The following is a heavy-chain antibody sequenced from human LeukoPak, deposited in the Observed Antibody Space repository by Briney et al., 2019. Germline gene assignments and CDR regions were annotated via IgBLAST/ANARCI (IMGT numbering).Heavy chain of an antibody. CDR3: ATGAGDFDH. V-gene: IGHV4-59*12. CDR2: IYYTGST. Sequence: PSETLSLTCTVSGGSISRDYWSWIRQPPGKGLEWIGYIYYTGSTNYNPSLKSRVTISVDTSKNQFSLNLISVTAADTAVYYCATGAGDFDHWGQGILVTVSS. D-gene: IGHD1-14*01. CDR1: GGSISRDY. J-gene: IGHJ4*02.